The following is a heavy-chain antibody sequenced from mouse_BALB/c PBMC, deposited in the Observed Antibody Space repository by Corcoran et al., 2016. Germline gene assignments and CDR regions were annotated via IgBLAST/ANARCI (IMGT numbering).Heavy chain of an antibody. V-gene: IGHV9-3-1*01. CDR2: INTYTGEP. CDR3: AREPRAMDY. J-gene: IGHJ4*01. Sequence: QIQCEQPGPEMKKPGEKLKSSCKASGSTFAYSGMHWVKQAPGKGLKCMGWINTYTGEPTYAYDFKGRFAFSLETSASTAYLQINNLKNEDTATYCCAREPRAMDYWGQGTSVTVS. CDR1: GSTFAYSG.